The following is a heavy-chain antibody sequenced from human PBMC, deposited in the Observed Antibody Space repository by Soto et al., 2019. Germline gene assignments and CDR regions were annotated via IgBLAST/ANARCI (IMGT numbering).Heavy chain of an antibody. Sequence: SETLSLTCAVSGDSISNDNWWSWVRQPPGKGLEWIGEIYHTGTTNYNPSLTGRVTISVDRPKNQFSLGLTSVTAADTAVYFCARNGYYSLDLWGQGAMVTVSS. CDR2: IYHTGTT. J-gene: IGHJ3*01. CDR1: GDSISNDNW. CDR3: ARNGYYSLDL. V-gene: IGHV4-4*02. D-gene: IGHD1-26*01.